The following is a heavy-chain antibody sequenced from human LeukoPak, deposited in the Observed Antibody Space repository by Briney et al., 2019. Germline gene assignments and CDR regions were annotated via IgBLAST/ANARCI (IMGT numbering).Heavy chain of an antibody. V-gene: IGHV4-34*01. Sequence: PSGTPALTCAVYGGSFSGYYWSLIPPPPRKGPEWIGEINHSGSTNYNPSLKSRVTISVDTSKNRFSLKLRSVIAADTAVYYCARVGWELLGPFDHWGQGTLVTVSS. J-gene: IGHJ4*02. CDR3: ARVGWELLGPFDH. D-gene: IGHD1-26*01. CDR2: INHSGST. CDR1: GGSFSGYY.